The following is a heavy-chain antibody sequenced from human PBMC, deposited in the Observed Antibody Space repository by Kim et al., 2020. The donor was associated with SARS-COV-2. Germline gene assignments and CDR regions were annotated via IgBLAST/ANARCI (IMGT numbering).Heavy chain of an antibody. CDR2: IWYDGSNK. D-gene: IGHD5-12*01. Sequence: GGSLRLSCAASGFTFSSYGMHWVRQAPGKGLEWVAVIWYDGSNKYYADSVKGRFTISRDNSKNTLYLQMNSLRAEDTAVYYCARVGGYSGYGYYYYGMDVWGQGTTVTFSS. CDR1: GFTFSSYG. V-gene: IGHV3-33*01. CDR3: ARVGGYSGYGYYYYGMDV. J-gene: IGHJ6*02.